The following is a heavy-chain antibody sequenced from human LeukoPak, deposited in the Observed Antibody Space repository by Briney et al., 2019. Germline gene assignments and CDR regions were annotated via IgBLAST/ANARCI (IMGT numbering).Heavy chain of an antibody. CDR1: GVSISAYY. CDR2: IYPGESIYASENT. V-gene: IGHV4-4*07. J-gene: IGHJ4*02. CDR3: ARDPTTVTTIFDS. D-gene: IGHD4-17*01. Sequence: SETLSLTCSVSGVSISAYYWSWIRQPAGKGLEWIGRIYPGESIYASENTNYNPSLKSRVSMSGDTSKNQVSLKLRSVTAADTAVYYCARDPTTVTTIFDSWGQGTPVTVSS.